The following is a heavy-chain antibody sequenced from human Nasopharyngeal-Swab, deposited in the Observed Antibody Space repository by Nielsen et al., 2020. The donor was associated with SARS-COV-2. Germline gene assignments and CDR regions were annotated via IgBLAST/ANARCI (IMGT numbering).Heavy chain of an antibody. CDR1: GFTFSSYE. D-gene: IGHD6-13*01. J-gene: IGHJ4*02. V-gene: IGHV3-48*03. Sequence: GGSLTLSCAASGFTFSSYEMNWVRQAPGKGLEWVSYISSSGSTIYYADSVKGRFTISRDNAKNSLYLQMNSLRAEDTAVYYCARATGYSSSQGDDWGQGTLVTVSS. CDR2: ISSSGSTI. CDR3: ARATGYSSSQGDD.